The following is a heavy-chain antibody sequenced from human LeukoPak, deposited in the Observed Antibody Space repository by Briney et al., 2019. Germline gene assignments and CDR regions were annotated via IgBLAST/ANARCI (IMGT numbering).Heavy chain of an antibody. CDR3: ARRGYDSGLDY. D-gene: IGHD5-12*01. CDR2: IYHSGST. CDR1: GYSISSGYY. V-gene: IGHV4-38-2*01. J-gene: IGHJ4*02. Sequence: SETLSLTCAVSGYSISSGYYWGWIRQPPGKGLEWIGSIYHSGSTYYSPSLRSRVTISVDTSKNQFSLKLSSVTTADTAVYYCARRGYDSGLDYWGQGTLVTASS.